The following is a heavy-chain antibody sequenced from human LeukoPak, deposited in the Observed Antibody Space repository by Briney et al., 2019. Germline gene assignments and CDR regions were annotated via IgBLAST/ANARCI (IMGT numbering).Heavy chain of an antibody. Sequence: SETLSLTCTVSGGSISSYYWNWIRQPAGKGLDWIGRIYTSGSTNYNPSLKNRVTMSVDTSKNQFSLKLSSVTAADTAVYYCAGNGYYYDSSGSTYYFDYWGQGTLVTVSS. D-gene: IGHD3-22*01. J-gene: IGHJ4*02. CDR3: AGNGYYYDSSGSTYYFDY. CDR2: IYTSGST. V-gene: IGHV4-4*07. CDR1: GGSISSYY.